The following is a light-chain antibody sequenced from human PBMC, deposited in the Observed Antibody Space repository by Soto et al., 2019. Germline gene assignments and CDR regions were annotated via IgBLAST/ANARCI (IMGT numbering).Light chain of an antibody. J-gene: IGKJ5*01. CDR1: QSVGND. CDR2: RAS. Sequence: ERVLIQSPATLSVSPGERAILSCRASQSVGNDLAWYQQKPGQAPTPLIYRASTRAPDTPDRFSGSGSGTEFTLTISSLQSEDIGIYSCQQHNQWPITFGQGTRLETK. CDR3: QQHNQWPIT. V-gene: IGKV3-15*01.